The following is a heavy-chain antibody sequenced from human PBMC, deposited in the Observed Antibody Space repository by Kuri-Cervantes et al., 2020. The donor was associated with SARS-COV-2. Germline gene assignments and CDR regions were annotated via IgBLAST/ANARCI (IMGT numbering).Heavy chain of an antibody. CDR2: ISSSSSTI. CDR1: GFTFSSYS. CDR3: ARDSYDYVWGSYRPVYYYYMDV. J-gene: IGHJ6*03. D-gene: IGHD3-16*02. Sequence: GGSLRLSCAASGFTFSSYSMNWVRQAPGKGLEWVSYISSSSSTIYYADSVKGRFTISRDNAKNSLYLQMNSLRAEDTAVYYCARDSYDYVWGSYRPVYYYYMDVWGKGTTVTVSS. V-gene: IGHV3-48*01.